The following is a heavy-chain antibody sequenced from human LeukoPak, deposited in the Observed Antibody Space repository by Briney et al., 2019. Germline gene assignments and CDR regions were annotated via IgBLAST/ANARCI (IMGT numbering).Heavy chain of an antibody. CDR3: ARPKYSGYDHTLDY. V-gene: IGHV3-30*03. D-gene: IGHD5-12*01. Sequence: PGGSLRLSCAASRFTFSSYGMHWVRQAPGKGLEWVAVISYDGSNKYYADSVKSRFTISRDNSKNMLYLQMNGLRTEDTAVYYCARPKYSGYDHTLDYWGQGTLVTVSS. J-gene: IGHJ4*02. CDR2: ISYDGSNK. CDR1: RFTFSSYG.